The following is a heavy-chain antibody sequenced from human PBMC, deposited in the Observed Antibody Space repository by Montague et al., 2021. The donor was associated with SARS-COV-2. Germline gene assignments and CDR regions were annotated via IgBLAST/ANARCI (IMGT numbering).Heavy chain of an antibody. Sequence: TLSLTCAVSGGSVSSGGYSWFWIREPPGKGLEWIGHIHHSGNTYYNPSLKSRATISGDRPKNQFSLRVTSVSAADTAVYSCASYRDYGDYYWGQEILVTVSS. CDR1: GGSVSSGGYS. J-gene: IGHJ4*02. CDR2: IHHSGNT. V-gene: IGHV4-30-2*01. D-gene: IGHD4-17*01. CDR3: ASYRDYGDYY.